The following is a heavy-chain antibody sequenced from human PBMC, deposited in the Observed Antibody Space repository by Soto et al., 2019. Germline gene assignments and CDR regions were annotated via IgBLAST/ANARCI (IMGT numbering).Heavy chain of an antibody. CDR3: AHSLYDYVWGTNWFDP. D-gene: IGHD3-16*01. V-gene: IGHV2-5*02. J-gene: IGHJ5*02. CDR1: GFSLSTSGVG. CDR2: IYWDDGK. Sequence: QITLKESGPTLVKPTQTLTLTCTFSGFSLSTSGVGVGWIRQPPGKALEWLALIYWDDGKRYSPSLKSRLTITKDTSKNQVVLTMTNMDPVDTATYYCAHSLYDYVWGTNWFDPWGQGTLVTVSS.